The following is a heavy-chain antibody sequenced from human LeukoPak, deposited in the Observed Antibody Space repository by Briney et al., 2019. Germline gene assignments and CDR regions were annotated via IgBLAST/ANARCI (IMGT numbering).Heavy chain of an antibody. CDR3: TTDSVYYYYYYMDV. D-gene: IGHD4-17*01. V-gene: IGHV3-15*01. Sequence: GGSLRLSCAASGFTFSNAWMSWVRQAPGKGLEWVGRIKSRTDGGTTDYAAPVKGRFTISRDDSKNTLYLQMNSLKTEDTAVYYCTTDSVYYYYYYMDVWGKGTTVTVSS. J-gene: IGHJ6*03. CDR1: GFTFSNAW. CDR2: IKSRTDGGTT.